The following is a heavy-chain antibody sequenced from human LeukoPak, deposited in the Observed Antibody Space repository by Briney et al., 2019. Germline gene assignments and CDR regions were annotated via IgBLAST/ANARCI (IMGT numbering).Heavy chain of an antibody. Sequence: SETLSLTCTVSGDSISSNSWTWIRQPAGEGLEWIGRISTSGSTYYNPSLKSRVTMSIDTSKNQFSLRLSSVTAADTAMYYCARGSSWFHYWGQGTLVTLSS. CDR1: GDSISSNS. CDR2: ISTSGST. V-gene: IGHV4-4*07. CDR3: ARGSSWFHY. D-gene: IGHD6-13*01. J-gene: IGHJ4*02.